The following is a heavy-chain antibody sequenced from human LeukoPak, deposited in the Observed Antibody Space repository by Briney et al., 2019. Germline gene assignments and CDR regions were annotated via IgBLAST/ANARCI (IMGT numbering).Heavy chain of an antibody. V-gene: IGHV4-30-4*07. CDR2: LYYSGIT. Sequence: SETLSLTCTVSGGSISSDDSSWSWIRQPPGKGLEWIGYLYYSGITFYNPSLRSRVTISPDMSRNQFSLKLTSVTAADTAVYYCARVPTVSFFDYWGQGTLVTVSS. J-gene: IGHJ4*02. D-gene: IGHD4-17*01. CDR3: ARVPTVSFFDY. CDR1: GGSISSDDSS.